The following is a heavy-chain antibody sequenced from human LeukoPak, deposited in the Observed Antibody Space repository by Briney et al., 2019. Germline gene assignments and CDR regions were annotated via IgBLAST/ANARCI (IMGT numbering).Heavy chain of an antibody. D-gene: IGHD3-22*01. CDR3: AKDLGYYDSSGYYLFDY. CDR2: IRYDGSNK. J-gene: IGHJ4*02. V-gene: IGHV3-30*02. Sequence: GGSLRLSCAASGFTFSSYGMHWVRQALGKGLEWVAFIRYDGSNKYYADSVKGRFTISRDNSKNTLYLQMNSLRAEDTAVYYCAKDLGYYDSSGYYLFDYWGQGTLVTVSS. CDR1: GFTFSSYG.